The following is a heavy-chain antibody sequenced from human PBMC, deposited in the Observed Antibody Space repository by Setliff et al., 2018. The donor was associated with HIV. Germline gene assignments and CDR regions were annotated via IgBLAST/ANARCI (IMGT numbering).Heavy chain of an antibody. Sequence: SETLSLTCTVSGGSISSGGYYWSWIRQHPGKGLEWIGHIYASDSSGSTNYNPSLKSRVTISLDTSKNQFSLKLKSVTAADTGVYYCAGVNYYDASGLRAEYFQLWGQGTQVTVSS. D-gene: IGHD3-22*01. J-gene: IGHJ1*01. V-gene: IGHV4-61*08. CDR1: GGSISSGGYY. CDR3: AGVNYYDASGLRAEYFQL. CDR2: IYASDSSGST.